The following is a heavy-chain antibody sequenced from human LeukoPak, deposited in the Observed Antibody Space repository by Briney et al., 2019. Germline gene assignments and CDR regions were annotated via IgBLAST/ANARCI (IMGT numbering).Heavy chain of an antibody. CDR3: VKALGGNPQG. D-gene: IGHD4-23*01. Sequence: GGYLRLSCSASGFTFSSYAMHWVRQAPGKGLEYVSAISSNGGSTYYADSVKGRFTISRDNSKNTLYLQMSSLRAEDTAVYYCVKALGGNPQGWGQGTLVNVSS. CDR2: ISSNGGST. J-gene: IGHJ4*02. V-gene: IGHV3-64D*06. CDR1: GFTFSSYA.